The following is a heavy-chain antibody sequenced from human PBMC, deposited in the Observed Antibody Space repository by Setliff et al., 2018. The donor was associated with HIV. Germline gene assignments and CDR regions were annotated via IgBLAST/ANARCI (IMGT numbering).Heavy chain of an antibody. D-gene: IGHD2-15*01. J-gene: IGHJ6*03. CDR3: AKHECSGGCYYYMDV. V-gene: IGHV3-23*01. CDR1: GFNFMFFA. Sequence: PGESLRLSCTAPGFNFMFFAMSWVRQAPGKGLEWVSGISGSNSRTDYVDSVKGRFTISRDKSKNTLYLQLNSLRAEDTAVYYCAKHECSGGCYYYMDVWGKGIMVTVSS. CDR2: ISGSNSRT.